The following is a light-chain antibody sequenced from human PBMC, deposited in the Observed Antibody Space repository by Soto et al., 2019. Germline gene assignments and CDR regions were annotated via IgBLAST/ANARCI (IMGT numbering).Light chain of an antibody. CDR3: QSYDSSLTVSDV. J-gene: IGLJ1*01. CDR1: VADYY. V-gene: IGLV1-40*01. CDR2: GNT. Sequence: QSVLTQPPSVSGATGQRCTISCTGSVADYYVHWYKQLPGSAPKLLIYGNTNRPSGVPDRFSGSKSGTSDSLAITGLRAEDEGDYYCQSYDSSLTVSDVFGTWTKVNVL.